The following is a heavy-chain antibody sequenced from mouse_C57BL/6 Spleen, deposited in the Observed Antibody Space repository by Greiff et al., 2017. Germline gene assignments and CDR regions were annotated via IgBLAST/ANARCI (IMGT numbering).Heavy chain of an antibody. D-gene: IGHD2-14*01. CDR2: INPNNGGT. J-gene: IGHJ2*01. CDR1: GYTFTDYY. CDR3: ARVVRLSHFDY. V-gene: IGHV1-26*01. Sequence: EVQLHQSGPELVKPGASVKISCKASGYTFTDYYMNWVKQSHGKSLEWIGNINPNNGGTSYNQKFKGTATLTVDKSSSTAYMELRSLTAEDSAVYYCARVVRLSHFDYWGQGTTLTVSS.